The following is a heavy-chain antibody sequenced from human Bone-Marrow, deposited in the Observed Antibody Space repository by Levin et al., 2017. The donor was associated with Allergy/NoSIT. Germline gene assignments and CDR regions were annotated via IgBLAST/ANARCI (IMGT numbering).Heavy chain of an antibody. CDR1: GFTFNFYA. J-gene: IGHJ4*02. V-gene: IGHV3-23*01. Sequence: PPGGSLRLSCAASGFTFNFYAMTWVRQSPGKGLEWVSGISGRGGSTYYVDSVKGRFTISRDNSQNTLFLQMNSLRAEDTAVYYCAKLDILMVPAAVGGGYYFDYWGQGTRVTVSS. CDR3: AKLDILMVPAAVGGGYYFDY. CDR2: ISGRGGST. D-gene: IGHD2-2*01.